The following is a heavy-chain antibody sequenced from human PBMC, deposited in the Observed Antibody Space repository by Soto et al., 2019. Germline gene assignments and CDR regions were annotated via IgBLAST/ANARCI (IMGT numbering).Heavy chain of an antibody. V-gene: IGHV1-18*01. CDR1: GYTFINYG. D-gene: IGHD2-21*02. CDR2: INAYIAKT. Sequence: QVPLVQSGGEVKKPGASVKVSCKASGYTFINYGITWVRQAPGQGLEWLAWINAYIAKTDNAKKVQGRVTMTADTSTSSAYLELRSLTPDDTAVDYCSRGDGDTFDYWGQGMVVTVSS. J-gene: IGHJ4*02. CDR3: SRGDGDTFDY.